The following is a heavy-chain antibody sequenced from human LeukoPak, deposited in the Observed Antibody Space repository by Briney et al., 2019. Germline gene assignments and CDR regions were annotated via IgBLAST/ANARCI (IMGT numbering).Heavy chain of an antibody. CDR1: GFTVSINS. V-gene: IGHV3-53*01. CDR2: IYSGGNT. J-gene: IGHJ4*02. Sequence: GGSLRLSCTVSGFTVSINSMSWVRQAPGKGLEWVSFIYSGGNTHYSDSVKGRFTISRDNSKNTLYLQMNSLRAEDTAVYYCARRAGEYSHPYDYWGQGLVVTVSS. CDR3: ARRAGEYSHPYDY. D-gene: IGHD4-17*01.